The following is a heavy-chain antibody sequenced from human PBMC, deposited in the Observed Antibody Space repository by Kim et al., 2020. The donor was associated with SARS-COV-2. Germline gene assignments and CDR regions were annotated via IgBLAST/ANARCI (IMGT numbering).Heavy chain of an antibody. CDR3: ANLAQRNPVHY. V-gene: IGHV6-1*01. Sequence: SQTLSLTCDISGDSVSSNSATWVWIRQSPSRGLEWLGRTYYRSKWFNDYAVSVKSRITINPDTSKNQISLQLNSVTPDDTAVYFCANLAQRNPVHYWGQGTLVTVSS. CDR2: TYYRSKWFN. J-gene: IGHJ4*02. CDR1: GDSVSSNSAT. D-gene: IGHD3-3*02.